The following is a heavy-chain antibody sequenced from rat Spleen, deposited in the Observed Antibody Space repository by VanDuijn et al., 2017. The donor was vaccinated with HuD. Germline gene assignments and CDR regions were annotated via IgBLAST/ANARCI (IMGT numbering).Heavy chain of an antibody. V-gene: IGHV5-25*01. CDR1: GFTFSNYY. CDR3: SRHVGMFDY. CDR2: ISPGGVNT. Sequence: EVQLVESGGGLVQPGRSMKLSCAASGFTFSNYYMAWVRQAPTKGLEWVASISPGGVNTYYRDSVKGRFIISRDNAKSTLYLQMDSLRSEDTATYYCSRHVGMFDYWGQGVMVTVSS. J-gene: IGHJ2*01. D-gene: IGHD4-6*01.